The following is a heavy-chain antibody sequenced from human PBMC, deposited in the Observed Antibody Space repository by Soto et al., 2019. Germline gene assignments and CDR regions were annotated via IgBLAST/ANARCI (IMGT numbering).Heavy chain of an antibody. D-gene: IGHD1-1*01. V-gene: IGHV1-3*01. CDR1: GYTFTSYG. Sequence: ASVKVSCKASGYTFTSYGIHWVRQAPGQRLEWMGWINAANGDTKYSPKFQGRVTITRDTSASTAYMELSSLRSEDTAVYYCVRRHVSATFIDWYDPWGQGTLFTVSS. CDR2: INAANGDT. CDR3: VRRHVSATFIDWYDP. J-gene: IGHJ5*02.